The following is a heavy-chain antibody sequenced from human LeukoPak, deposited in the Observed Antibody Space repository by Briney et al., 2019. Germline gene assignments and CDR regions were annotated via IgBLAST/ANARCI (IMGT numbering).Heavy chain of an antibody. CDR2: IKKDGSEK. CDR3: ARGAAMIVVVMAEYFQH. D-gene: IGHD3-22*01. Sequence: GGSLRLSCAASGFTFSSYWMSWVRQAPGKGLEWVANIKKDGSEKYYVDSVKGRFTISRDNAKNSLYLQMNSLRAEDTAVYYCARGAAMIVVVMAEYFQHWGQGTLVTVSS. J-gene: IGHJ1*01. V-gene: IGHV3-7*01. CDR1: GFTFSSYW.